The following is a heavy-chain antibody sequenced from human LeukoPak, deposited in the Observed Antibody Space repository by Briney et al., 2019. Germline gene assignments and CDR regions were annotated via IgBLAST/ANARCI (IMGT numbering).Heavy chain of an antibody. CDR3: ARGDFWSGYSPRLTGMDV. CDR2: TYYRSKWYN. V-gene: IGHV6-1*01. D-gene: IGHD3-3*01. CDR1: GDSVSSNSAA. Sequence: SQTLSLTCAISGDSVSSNSAAWNSIRQSPSRGLEWLGRTYYRSKWYNDYAVSVKSRITINPDTSKNQFSLQLNSVTPEDTAVYYCARGDFWSGYSPRLTGMDVWGQGTTVTVSS. J-gene: IGHJ6*02.